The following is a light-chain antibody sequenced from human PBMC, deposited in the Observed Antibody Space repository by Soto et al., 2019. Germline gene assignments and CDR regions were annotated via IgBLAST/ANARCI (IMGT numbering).Light chain of an antibody. CDR1: SSDVGGYKY. Sequence: QSVLTQPASVSGSPGQSITISCTGTSSDVGGYKYVSWYQHYPGKVPKLLIYDVTNRPSGVSDRFSGSKSGNTASLTISGLQAEDEADYYCSSYTSGSSLVVFGGGTKLTV. J-gene: IGLJ2*01. V-gene: IGLV2-14*03. CDR3: SSYTSGSSLVV. CDR2: DVT.